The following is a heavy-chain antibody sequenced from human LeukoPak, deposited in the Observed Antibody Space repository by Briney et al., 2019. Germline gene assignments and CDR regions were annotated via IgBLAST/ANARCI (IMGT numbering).Heavy chain of an antibody. Sequence: GGSLRLSCAASGFTFSSYSMNWVRQAPGKGLDWVSSISSSSSCIYYADSVKGRFTISRDNAKNSLYLQMNSLRAEDTAVYYCARDFIAVAGTGDWGQGTLVTVSS. V-gene: IGHV3-21*01. CDR2: ISSSSSCI. J-gene: IGHJ4*02. D-gene: IGHD6-19*01. CDR1: GFTFSSYS. CDR3: ARDFIAVAGTGD.